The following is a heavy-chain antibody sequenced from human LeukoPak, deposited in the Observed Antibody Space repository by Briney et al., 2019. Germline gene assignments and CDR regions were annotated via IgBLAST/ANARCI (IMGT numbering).Heavy chain of an antibody. J-gene: IGHJ5*02. CDR1: GYTFTSYY. CDR2: INPNSGGT. CDR3: ARDPLGGYSYGSGPGNCWFDP. V-gene: IGHV1-2*02. D-gene: IGHD5-18*01. Sequence: ASVKVSCKASGYTFTSYYMHWVRQAPGQGLEWMGWINPNSGGTNYAQKFQGRVTMTRDTSISTAYMELSRLRSDDTAVYYCARDPLGGYSYGSGPGNCWFDPWGQGTLVTVSS.